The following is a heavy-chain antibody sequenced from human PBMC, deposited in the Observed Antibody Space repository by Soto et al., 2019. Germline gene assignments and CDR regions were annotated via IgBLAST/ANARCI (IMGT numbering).Heavy chain of an antibody. CDR2: IYWDNDK. CDR1: GLSLSTPGVG. V-gene: IGHV2-5*02. D-gene: IGHD4-17*01. J-gene: IGHJ5*02. Sequence: QITLKESGPALMEPTQTLTLTCSFSGLSLSTPGVGVGWLRQAPGKALECLAIIYWDNDKRYNPSLTTRLTITKDTSKNQVVLTMTYMEPADTAIYYCAHRLTYGTNSNVGWFDPWGKGTLVTVS. CDR3: AHRLTYGTNSNVGWFDP.